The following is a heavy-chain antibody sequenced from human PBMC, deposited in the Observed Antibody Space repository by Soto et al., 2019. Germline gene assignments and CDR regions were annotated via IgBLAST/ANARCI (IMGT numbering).Heavy chain of an antibody. D-gene: IGHD3-10*01. CDR2: VSPPFRTS. J-gene: IGHJ6*02. CDR3: ARVLYYGAGSYSPYGMDV. Sequence: QVQLVQSGAEVKKPGSSVNVSCKTSGVSFNNNGIGWVLQAPGHGLEWTGGVSPPFRTSNYARKFQGRISITGDASTGTVNMELSSLSSEDTAQYYCARVLYYGAGSYSPYGMDVWGQGTTVTVSS. V-gene: IGHV1-69*01. CDR1: GVSFNNNG.